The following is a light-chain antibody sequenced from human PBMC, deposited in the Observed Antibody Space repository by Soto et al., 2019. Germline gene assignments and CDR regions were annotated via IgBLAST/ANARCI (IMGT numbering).Light chain of an antibody. CDR1: QSVRDN. V-gene: IGKV3-15*01. Sequence: ETLLTQSPATLSVSPGERVTLSCRASQSVRDNLAWYQQKPGQAPRLLIYGASTRAPGIPDRFSGSGFGTEFSLTISSLQSEDFAVYYYQQHNDWPPSTFGQGTKLDIK. J-gene: IGKJ2*01. CDR3: QQHNDWPPST. CDR2: GAS.